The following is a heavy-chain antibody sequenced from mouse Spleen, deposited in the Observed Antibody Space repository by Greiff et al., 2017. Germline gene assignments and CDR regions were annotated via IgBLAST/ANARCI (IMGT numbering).Heavy chain of an antibody. Sequence: VQLQQPGAELVKPGASVKVSCKASGYTFTNYWLGWVKQRPGHGLEWIGDIYPGGGYTNYNEKFKGKATLTADTSSSTAYMQLSSLTSEDSAVYFCARRDYGSGNFDVWGAGTTVTVSS. CDR2: IYPGGGYT. D-gene: IGHD1-1*01. CDR3: ARRDYGSGNFDV. CDR1: GYTFTNYW. V-gene: IGHV1-63*02. J-gene: IGHJ1*01.